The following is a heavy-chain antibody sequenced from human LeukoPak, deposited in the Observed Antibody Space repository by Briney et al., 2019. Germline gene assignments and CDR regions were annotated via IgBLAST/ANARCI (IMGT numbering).Heavy chain of an antibody. V-gene: IGHV3-23*01. D-gene: IGHD6-19*01. CDR1: GFTFSDHA. CDR2: IRGAGTTT. CDR3: AKVSWLGTLPSYHFDS. J-gene: IGHJ4*02. Sequence: GGSLRLSCAASGFTFSDHAMSWVRQAPGKGLEWVSAIRGAGTTTFYAASVKGRFTISRDNSKNTADLQMNSLRAEDTAVYYCAKVSWLGTLPSYHFDSWGQGTQVTVSS.